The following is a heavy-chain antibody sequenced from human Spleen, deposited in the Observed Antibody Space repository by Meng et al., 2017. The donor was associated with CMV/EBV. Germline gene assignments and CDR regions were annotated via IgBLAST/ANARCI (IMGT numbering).Heavy chain of an antibody. CDR3: ARGAVAGWGWFDP. Sequence: GSLRLSCTVSGGSITNYYWSWIRQPPGKGLESIGYIYYSGSTNYNPSLKSRVTISVDTSKNQFSLKLSSVTAADTAVYYCARGAVAGWGWFDPWGQGTPVTVSS. V-gene: IGHV4-59*01. D-gene: IGHD3-16*01. CDR1: GGSITNYY. CDR2: IYYSGST. J-gene: IGHJ5*02.